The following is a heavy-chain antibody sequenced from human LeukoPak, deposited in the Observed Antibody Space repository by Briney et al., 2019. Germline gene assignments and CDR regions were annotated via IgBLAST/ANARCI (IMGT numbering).Heavy chain of an antibody. J-gene: IGHJ5*02. CDR2: IYYSGST. D-gene: IGHD3-10*01. V-gene: IGHV4-39*07. CDR3: ARRVRGEKGWFDP. CDR1: GGSISSSSYY. Sequence: PSETLSLTCTVSGGSISSSSYYWGWIRQPPGKGLEWIGSIYYSGSTYYNPSLKSRVTISVDTSKNQFSLKLSSVTAADTAVYYCARRVRGEKGWFDPWGQGTLVTVSS.